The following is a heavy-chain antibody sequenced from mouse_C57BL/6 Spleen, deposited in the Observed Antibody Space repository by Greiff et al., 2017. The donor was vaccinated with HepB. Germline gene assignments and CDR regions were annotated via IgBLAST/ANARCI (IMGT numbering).Heavy chain of an antibody. CDR3: ARDDYGADC. V-gene: IGHV1-61*01. Sequence: QVQLKQPGAELVRPGSSVKLSCKASGYTFTSYWMDWVKQRPGQGLEWIGNIYPSDSETHYNQKFKDKATLTVDKSSSTAYMQLSSLTSEDSAVYYCARDDYGADCWGQGTTLTVAS. J-gene: IGHJ2*01. CDR2: IYPSDSET. CDR1: GYTFTSYW. D-gene: IGHD2-4*01.